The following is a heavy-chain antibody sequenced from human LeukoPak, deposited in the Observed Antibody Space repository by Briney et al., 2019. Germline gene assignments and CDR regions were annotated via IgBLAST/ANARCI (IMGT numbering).Heavy chain of an antibody. CDR2: ISSSSSYI. CDR3: ARPRWLQFGPHDS. CDR1: GFTFSSYS. V-gene: IGHV3-21*01. Sequence: GGSLRLSCAASGFTFSSYSMNWVRQAPGKGLEWVSSISSSSSYIYCADSVKGRFTISRDNAKNSLYLQMNSLRAEDTAVYYCARPRWLQFGPHDSWGQGTLVTVSS. J-gene: IGHJ4*02. D-gene: IGHD5-24*01.